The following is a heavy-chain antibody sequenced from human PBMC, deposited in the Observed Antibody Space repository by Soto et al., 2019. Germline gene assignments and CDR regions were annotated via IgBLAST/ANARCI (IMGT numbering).Heavy chain of an antibody. CDR2: ISSSSSTI. CDR1: GFTFSSYS. Sequence: PGGSLRLSCAASGFTFSSYSMNWVRQVPGKGLEWVSYISSSSSTIYYAYSVKGRFTISRDNAKNSLYLQMNSLRDEDTAVYYCARDAVLDPNYYGSGSYPSTYYGMDVWGQGTTVTVSS. V-gene: IGHV3-48*02. D-gene: IGHD3-10*01. J-gene: IGHJ6*02. CDR3: ARDAVLDPNYYGSGSYPSTYYGMDV.